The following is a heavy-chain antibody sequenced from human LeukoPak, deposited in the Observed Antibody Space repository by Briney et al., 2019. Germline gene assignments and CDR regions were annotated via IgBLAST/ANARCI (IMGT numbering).Heavy chain of an antibody. J-gene: IGHJ4*02. CDR1: GFTFSNNW. CDR3: VRDGDAYNFDW. Sequence: PGGSLRLSCAASGFTFSNNWMHWVRQAPGKGLVWVSRISRDGSSTSYADSVKGRFTISRDNAKNTLYLQMNTLRAEDTAVYFCVRDGDAYNFDWWGQGVLVTVSS. D-gene: IGHD5-24*01. V-gene: IGHV3-74*01. CDR2: ISRDGSST.